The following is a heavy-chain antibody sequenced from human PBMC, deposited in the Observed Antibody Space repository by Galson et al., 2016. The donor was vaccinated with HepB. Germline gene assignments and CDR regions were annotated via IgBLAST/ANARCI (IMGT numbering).Heavy chain of an antibody. Sequence: SLRLSCAASGFTFSRCEMNWVRQAPGKGLEWVSYISSSGTTIYYADSVKGRFTISRDNAKNSLYLQMNSLRAEDTAVYYCAREPVRLDDLLTGPPKNPDYWGQGTLVTVSS. V-gene: IGHV3-48*03. CDR2: ISSSGTTI. J-gene: IGHJ4*02. CDR3: AREPVRLDDLLTGPPKNPDY. D-gene: IGHD3-9*01. CDR1: GFTFSRCE.